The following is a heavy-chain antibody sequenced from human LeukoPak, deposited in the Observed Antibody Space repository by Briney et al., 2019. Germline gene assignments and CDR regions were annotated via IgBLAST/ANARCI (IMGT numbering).Heavy chain of an antibody. CDR2: IYSGGST. Sequence: GGSLRLSCAASGFTVSSSYMSWVRQAPGKGLEWVSLIYSGGSTYYADSVKGRFTISRDNSKNTLYLQMNSLRAEDTAVYYCARGVRGYSFFDYWGQGTLVTVSS. J-gene: IGHJ4*02. D-gene: IGHD5-18*01. CDR3: ARGVRGYSFFDY. V-gene: IGHV3-53*01. CDR1: GFTVSSSY.